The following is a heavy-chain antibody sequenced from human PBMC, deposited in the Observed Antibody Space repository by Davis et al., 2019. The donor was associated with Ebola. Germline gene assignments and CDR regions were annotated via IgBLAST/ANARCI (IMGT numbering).Heavy chain of an antibody. V-gene: IGHV3-23*01. J-gene: IGHJ6*02. Sequence: GGSLRLSCAASGFTFSSYAMSWVRQAPGKGLEWVSAISGSDAGTYYADSVKGRFTISRDNSKNMLYLQMNSLRAEDTAVYYCARSSIAARPGYYYGMDVWGQGTTVTVSS. D-gene: IGHD6-6*01. CDR2: ISGSDAGT. CDR1: GFTFSSYA. CDR3: ARSSIAARPGYYYGMDV.